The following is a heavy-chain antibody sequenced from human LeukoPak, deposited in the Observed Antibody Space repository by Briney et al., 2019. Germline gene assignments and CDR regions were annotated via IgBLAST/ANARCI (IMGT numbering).Heavy chain of an antibody. Sequence: GASVKVSCKASGYTFTGYYMHWVRQAPGQGLEWMGWINPNSGGTNYAQKFQGRVTMTRDTSNSTAYMELSRLRSDDTAVYYCARSLYCSSTSCYTFDYRGQGTLVTVSS. D-gene: IGHD2-2*02. CDR2: INPNSGGT. J-gene: IGHJ4*02. CDR3: ARSLYCSSTSCYTFDY. CDR1: GYTFTGYY. V-gene: IGHV1-2*02.